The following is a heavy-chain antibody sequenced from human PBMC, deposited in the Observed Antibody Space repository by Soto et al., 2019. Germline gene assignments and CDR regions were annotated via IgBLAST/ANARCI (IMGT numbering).Heavy chain of an antibody. CDR1: GASISIGTDY. CDR3: ARGGYCSGGSCYINHNWFDP. D-gene: IGHD2-15*01. J-gene: IGHJ5*02. Sequence: PSETLSLTCIVSGASISIGTDYWGWIRQPPGKGLEWIGYIYYSGSTNYNPSLKSRVTISVDTSKNQFSLKLSSVTAADTAVYYCARGGYCSGGSCYINHNWFDPWGQGTLVTVSS. V-gene: IGHV4-61*05. CDR2: IYYSGST.